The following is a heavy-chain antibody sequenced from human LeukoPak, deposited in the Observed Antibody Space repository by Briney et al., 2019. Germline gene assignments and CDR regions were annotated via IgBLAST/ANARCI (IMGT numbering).Heavy chain of an antibody. J-gene: IGHJ4*02. V-gene: IGHV3-7*01. CDR1: GFTFSDAW. Sequence: GGSLRLSCAASGFTFSDAWMNWVRQAPGKGLEWVANIKQDGSEKYYVDSVKGRFTISRDNAKNSLYLQMNSLRAEDTAVYYCARCLCEWGITMVRGEFDYWGQGTLVTVSS. D-gene: IGHD3-10*01. CDR3: ARCLCEWGITMVRGEFDY. CDR2: IKQDGSEK.